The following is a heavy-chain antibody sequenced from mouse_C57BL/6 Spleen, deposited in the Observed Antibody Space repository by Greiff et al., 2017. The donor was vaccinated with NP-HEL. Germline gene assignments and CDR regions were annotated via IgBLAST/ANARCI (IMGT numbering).Heavy chain of an antibody. V-gene: IGHV1-82*01. CDR2: IYPGDGDT. Sequence: QVQLQQSGPELVKPGASVKISCKASGYAFSSSWMNWVKQRPGKGLEWIGRIYPGDGDTNYNGKFKGKATLTADKSSSTAYMQLSSLTSEDSAVYFCARSDYGSRFAYWGQGTLVTVSA. CDR1: GYAFSSSW. J-gene: IGHJ3*01. CDR3: ARSDYGSRFAY. D-gene: IGHD1-1*01.